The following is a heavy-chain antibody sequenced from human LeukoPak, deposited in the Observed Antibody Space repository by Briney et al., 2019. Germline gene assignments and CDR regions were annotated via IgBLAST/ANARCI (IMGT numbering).Heavy chain of an antibody. D-gene: IGHD3-9*01. J-gene: IGHJ4*02. CDR1: GFTLSKYW. CDR3: ASPGDNYAILGLDY. Sequence: GGSLRLSCAASGFTLSKYWMHWVRQAPGKGLAWVSRISSDGTTTAYADSVKGRFTISRDSAKNMLYLQMNSLRVEDTAMYYCASPGDNYAILGLDYWGQRALVTLSS. CDR2: ISSDGTTT. V-gene: IGHV3-74*01.